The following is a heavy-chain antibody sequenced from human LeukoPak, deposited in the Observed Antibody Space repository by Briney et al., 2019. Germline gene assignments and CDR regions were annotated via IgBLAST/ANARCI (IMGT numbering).Heavy chain of an antibody. V-gene: IGHV3-23*01. CDR2: ISGGGDST. J-gene: IGHJ4*02. D-gene: IGHD2-2*02. Sequence: GGSLRLSCAASGFTFSNAWMSWVRQAPGKGLEWVSGISGGGDSTYYADSVKGRFTTSRDNAKNTLYLQMNSLRAEDTAVYYCARARYCSSSSCYIDYWGQGTLVTVS. CDR1: GFTFSNAW. CDR3: ARARYCSSSSCYIDY.